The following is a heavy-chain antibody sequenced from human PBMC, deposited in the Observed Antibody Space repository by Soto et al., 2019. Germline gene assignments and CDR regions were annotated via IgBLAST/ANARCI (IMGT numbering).Heavy chain of an antibody. CDR2: ISAYNGNT. V-gene: IGHV1-18*01. CDR3: AGFFFVYYCSTTRDNNWFAP. J-gene: IGHJ5*02. CDR1: GXTFTSYG. Sequence: AASVKVSCKASGXTFTSYGISWVRQAPGQGLEWMGWISAYNGNTNYAQKLQGRVTMTTDTSTSTADMELRSLRSDDTAVDYWAGFFFVYYCSTTRDNNWFAPWGQGTLVTVPS. D-gene: IGHD2-2*01.